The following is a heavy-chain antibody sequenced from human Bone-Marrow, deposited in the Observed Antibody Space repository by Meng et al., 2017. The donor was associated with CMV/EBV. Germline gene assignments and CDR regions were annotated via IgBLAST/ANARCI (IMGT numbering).Heavy chain of an antibody. CDR2: IYNTGST. Sequence: GESLKISCAASGFTVSSNYMSWVRQAPGTGLEWVSVIYNTGSTYYANSVKGRFTVSRDNSKNTLYLQMNSLRPEDTAVYYCAKSMLRGVHGGFDIWGQGTMVTVSS. D-gene: IGHD3-10*01. CDR1: GFTVSSNY. CDR3: AKSMLRGVHGGFDI. V-gene: IGHV3-66*03. J-gene: IGHJ3*02.